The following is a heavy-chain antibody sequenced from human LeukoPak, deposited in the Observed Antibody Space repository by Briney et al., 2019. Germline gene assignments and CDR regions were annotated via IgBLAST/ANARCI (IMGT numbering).Heavy chain of an antibody. V-gene: IGHV4-59*01. CDR2: IYYSGGT. CDR1: GGSISSYS. CDR3: AGESYYYDSTGKLHYYFDY. Sequence: PSETLSLTCTVSGGSISSYSWSWIRQPPGQGLEWIGYIYYSGGTSYNPSLKSRVTISVDTSKNQFSLNLNSVTAADTAVYYCAGESYYYDSTGKLHYYFDYWGQGTPVTVSS. J-gene: IGHJ4*02. D-gene: IGHD3-22*01.